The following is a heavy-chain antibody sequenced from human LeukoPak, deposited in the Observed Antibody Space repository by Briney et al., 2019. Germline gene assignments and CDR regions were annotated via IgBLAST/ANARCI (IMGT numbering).Heavy chain of an antibody. J-gene: IGHJ4*02. CDR1: GFAFSRYG. CDR2: ISGSGGNT. Sequence: GESLKISCAASGFAFSRYGIVWVRQAPGRGLEWVSGISGSGGNTYYGDSVKGRFTISRDNSKNTVYLQMNSLRAEDTAVYYCAKAQGYLDYWGQGTLATVSS. CDR3: AKAQGYLDY. V-gene: IGHV3-23*01.